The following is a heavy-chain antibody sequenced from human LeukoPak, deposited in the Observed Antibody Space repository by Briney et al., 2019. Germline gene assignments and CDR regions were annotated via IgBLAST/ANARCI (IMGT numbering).Heavy chain of an antibody. Sequence: RPGGSLRLPCAASGFTFSNYAMGWVRQAPGKRLEWVSTISGSGNSTFYADSVKGRSTIFRDNSKNTLYLQMNSLRAEDTAVYFCAKVDSGWYPGPFDYWGQGTLVTVSS. CDR3: AKVDSGWYPGPFDY. CDR1: GFTFSNYA. J-gene: IGHJ4*02. D-gene: IGHD6-19*01. CDR2: ISGSGNST. V-gene: IGHV3-23*01.